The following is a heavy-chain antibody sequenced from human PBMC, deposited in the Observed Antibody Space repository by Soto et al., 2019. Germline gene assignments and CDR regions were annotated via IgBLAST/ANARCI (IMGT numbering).Heavy chain of an antibody. J-gene: IGHJ4*02. CDR1: GGSISSYY. V-gene: IGHV4-59*08. CDR2: IYYSAST. Sequence: LSLTCTVSGGSISSYYWRWIRQPPGKGLEWIGYIYYSASTNYSPSLKSRVTISVDTSKNQFSLNLSSVTAADTAVYYCARHLPYCGGDCYSLDYWGQGTLVTVSS. CDR3: ARHLPYCGGDCYSLDY. D-gene: IGHD2-21*02.